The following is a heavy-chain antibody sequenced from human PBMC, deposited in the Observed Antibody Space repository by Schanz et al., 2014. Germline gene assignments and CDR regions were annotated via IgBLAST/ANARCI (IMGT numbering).Heavy chain of an antibody. D-gene: IGHD4-17*01. CDR2: IYSSGST. Sequence: QVQLQESGPGLEKPSETLSLTCTVSGGSISGYYWTWVRQSPGKGLEWIGYIYSSGSTNYNPSLKWRAPISGDTSKTPSPLKIFSGPAADTAVYYCARRLRGFDYWGQGTLVTVSS. CDR3: ARRLRGFDY. V-gene: IGHV4-59*08. J-gene: IGHJ4*02. CDR1: GGSISGYY.